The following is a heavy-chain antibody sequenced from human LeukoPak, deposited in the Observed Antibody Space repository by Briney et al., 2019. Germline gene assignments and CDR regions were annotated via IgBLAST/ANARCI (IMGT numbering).Heavy chain of an antibody. CDR1: GFTFSNYA. D-gene: IGHD3-16*02. J-gene: IGHJ4*02. CDR2: VSYDGSTK. Sequence: GGSLRLSCAASGFTFSNYAMHWVRQAPGTGLEWVAIVSYDGSTKYYAASVEGRFTISRDNSKNTLYLQMNSLRAEDTAVYYCASLPYDYVWGSYRFFDYWGQGTLVTVSS. V-gene: IGHV3-30-3*01. CDR3: ASLPYDYVWGSYRFFDY.